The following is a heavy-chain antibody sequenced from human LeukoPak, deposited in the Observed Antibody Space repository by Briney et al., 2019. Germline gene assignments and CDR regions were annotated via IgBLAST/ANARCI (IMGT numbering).Heavy chain of an antibody. Sequence: SETLSLTCTVSGGSISSYYWSWIRQPAGKGLEWIGRIYTSGSTNYNPSLKSRVTLSVDTSKNQFSLKLSSVTAADTAVYYCARVWGTYDGTYNWFDPWGQGTLVTVSS. CDR3: ARVWGTYDGTYNWFDP. CDR2: IYTSGST. D-gene: IGHD3-22*01. V-gene: IGHV4-4*07. CDR1: GGSISSYY. J-gene: IGHJ5*02.